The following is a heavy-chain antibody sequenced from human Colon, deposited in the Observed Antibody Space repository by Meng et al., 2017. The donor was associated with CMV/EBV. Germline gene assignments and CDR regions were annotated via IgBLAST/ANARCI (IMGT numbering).Heavy chain of an antibody. J-gene: IGHJ6*02. CDR3: ARRPLAASYYYGMDV. D-gene: IGHD6-13*01. V-gene: IGHV1-46*01. Sequence: ASVKVSCKASGYTFTSYYMHWVRQAPGQGLEWMGIINPSAGSTTYAQKFQGRVTMTRDTSTSTAYMELSSLRSEDTAVYYCARRPLAASYYYGMDVWGQGTTVTVSS. CDR2: INPSAGST. CDR1: GYTFTSYY.